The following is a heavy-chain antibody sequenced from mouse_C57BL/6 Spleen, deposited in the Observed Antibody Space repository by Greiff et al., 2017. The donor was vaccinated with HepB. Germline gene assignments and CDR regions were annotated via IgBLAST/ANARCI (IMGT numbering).Heavy chain of an antibody. CDR3: TRDQSHSYYFDY. CDR1: GFTFSSYA. J-gene: IGHJ2*01. V-gene: IGHV5-9-1*02. CDR2: ISSGGDYI. Sequence: EVKLVDSGEGLVKPGGSLKLSCAASGFTFSSYAMSWVRQTPEKRLEWVAYISSGGDYIYYADTVKGRFTISRDNARNTLYLQMSSLKSEDTAMYYCTRDQSHSYYFDYWGQGTTLTVSS.